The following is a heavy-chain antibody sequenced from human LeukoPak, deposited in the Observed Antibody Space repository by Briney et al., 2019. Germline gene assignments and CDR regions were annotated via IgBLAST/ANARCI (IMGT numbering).Heavy chain of an antibody. Sequence: SETLSLTCTVSGGSISSYYWSWIRQPPGKGLEWIGYIYYSGSTNYNPSLKSRVTISVDTSKNQFSLKLSSVTAADTAVYYCAREVKLKRGVVPSRHAFDIWGQGTMVTVSS. V-gene: IGHV4-59*01. CDR2: IYYSGST. CDR3: AREVKLKRGVVPSRHAFDI. CDR1: GGSISSYY. J-gene: IGHJ3*02. D-gene: IGHD3-3*01.